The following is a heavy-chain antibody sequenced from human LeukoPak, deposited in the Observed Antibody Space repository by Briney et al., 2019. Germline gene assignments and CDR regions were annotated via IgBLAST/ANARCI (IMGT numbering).Heavy chain of an antibody. CDR2: ISSSSSYI. CDR3: ARDYDYYDSSGYYSRSFDAFDI. V-gene: IGHV3-21*01. CDR1: GFTFSSYS. D-gene: IGHD3-22*01. J-gene: IGHJ3*02. Sequence: GGSLRLSCAASGFTFSSYSMNWVRQAPGKGLEWVSSISSSSSYIYYADSVKGRFTISRDNAKNSLYLQMNSLRAEDTAVYYCARDYDYYDSSGYYSRSFDAFDIWGQGTMGTVSS.